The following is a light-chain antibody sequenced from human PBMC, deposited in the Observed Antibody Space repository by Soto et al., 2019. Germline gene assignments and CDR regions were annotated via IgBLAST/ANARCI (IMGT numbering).Light chain of an antibody. J-gene: IGKJ1*01. CDR2: GAS. V-gene: IGKV3-20*01. Sequence: EIVLTQSPGTLSLSPGERATLSCRASQSVGSRFLAWYQQKPGQAPRLLIYGASNRATGIPDRFSGSGSGTDFTLTISRLEPEDFAVYYCQQYGSSGTFGQGTKV. CDR3: QQYGSSGT. CDR1: QSVGSRF.